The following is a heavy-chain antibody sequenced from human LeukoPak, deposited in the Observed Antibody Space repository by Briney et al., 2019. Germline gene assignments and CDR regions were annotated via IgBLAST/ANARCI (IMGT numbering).Heavy chain of an antibody. CDR3: AKELFHYYDSSGYPKGFDY. CDR1: GFTFSIYG. Sequence: PGGSLRLSCAASGFTFSIYGMHWVRQAPGKGLEWVAVIWYDGSNKYYADSVKGRFTISRDNSKNTLYLQMNSLRAEDTAEYYCAKELFHYYDSSGYPKGFDYWGQGTLVTVSS. D-gene: IGHD3-22*01. CDR2: IWYDGSNK. J-gene: IGHJ4*02. V-gene: IGHV3-33*06.